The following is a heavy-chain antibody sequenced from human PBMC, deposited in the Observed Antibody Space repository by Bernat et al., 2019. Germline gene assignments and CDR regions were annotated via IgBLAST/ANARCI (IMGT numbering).Heavy chain of an antibody. CDR3: ARHVITMVRGVLYYYYGMDV. J-gene: IGHJ6*02. CDR2: IYYGGST. CDR1: GGFISSSTDY. V-gene: IGHV4-39*01. Sequence: QVQLQESGPGLVKPSETLSLTCSVSGGFISSSTDYWGWIRQPPGKGLEWIGSIYYGGSTYYNPSLKSRVTISVDTSMNQFSLNLKSVNAADTAVYHCARHVITMVRGVLYYYYGMDVWGQGTTVTVSS. D-gene: IGHD3-10*01.